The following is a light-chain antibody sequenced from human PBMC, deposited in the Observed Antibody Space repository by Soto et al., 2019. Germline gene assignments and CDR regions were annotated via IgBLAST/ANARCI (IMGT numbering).Light chain of an antibody. CDR3: QQSYSTPQIT. Sequence: DIQMTQSPSSLSASVGDRVTITCRASQSISSYLNWYQQKPGKAPKLLIYAASSLQSGVPSRFSGSGSGTDFTHTNSSLQPEDFATYYCQQSYSTPQITVGQGTGLEIK. CDR1: QSISSY. V-gene: IGKV1-39*01. J-gene: IGKJ5*01. CDR2: AAS.